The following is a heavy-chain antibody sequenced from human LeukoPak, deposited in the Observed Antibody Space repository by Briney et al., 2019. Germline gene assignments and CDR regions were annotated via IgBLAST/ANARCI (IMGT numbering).Heavy chain of an antibody. CDR2: ISYDGSNK. CDR1: GFTFSSYA. Sequence: GGPLRFSCAPSGFTFSSYAMHWVRQAPGKGLEWVAVISYDGSNKFYEDSVKGRLTISKDNSKNTLYLQMNSLRAEDTAVYYCARDSSSLMRTLFGLSSTYFDYWGQGTLVTVSS. CDR3: ARDSSSLMRTLFGLSSTYFDY. V-gene: IGHV3-30-3*01. J-gene: IGHJ4*02. D-gene: IGHD6-13*01.